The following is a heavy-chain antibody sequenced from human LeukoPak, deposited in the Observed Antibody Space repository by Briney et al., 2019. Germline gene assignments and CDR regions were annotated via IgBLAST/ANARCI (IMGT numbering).Heavy chain of an antibody. CDR1: GFTFSSYW. D-gene: IGHD5-24*01. V-gene: IGHV3-7*01. CDR3: ARGTGMATIQGYYYYMDV. CDR2: IKQDGYEK. J-gene: IGHJ6*03. Sequence: PGGSLRLSCAATGFTFSSYWMSWVRQAPGRGLEWVANIKQDGYEKYYVHPVKGRLTISRDNAKNSLYLQMNSLRAEDTAVYYCARGTGMATIQGYYYYMDVWGKGTTVTVSS.